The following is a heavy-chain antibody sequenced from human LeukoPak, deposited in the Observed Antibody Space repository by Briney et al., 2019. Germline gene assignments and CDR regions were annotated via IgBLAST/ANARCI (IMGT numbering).Heavy chain of an antibody. J-gene: IGHJ6*03. V-gene: IGHV1-69*05. CDR1: GGTFSSYA. CDR3: ARGATAGYYYYYMDV. Sequence: SVKVSCKASGGTFSSYAISWVRQAPGRGLEWMGGIIPIFGTANYAQKFQGRVTITTDESTSTAYMELSSLRSEDTAVYCCARGATAGYYYYYMDVWGKGTTVTFSS. CDR2: IIPIFGTA. D-gene: IGHD5-24*01.